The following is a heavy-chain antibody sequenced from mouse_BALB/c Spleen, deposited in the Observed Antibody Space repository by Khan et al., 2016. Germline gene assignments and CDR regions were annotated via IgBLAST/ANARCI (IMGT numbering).Heavy chain of an antibody. CDR1: GFTFNTYA. CDR3: VGEGRYDWYFDV. Sequence: EVQLVESGGGLVQPKGSLKLSCAASGFTFNTYAMNWVRQAPGKGLEWVARIRSKSNYYATYYADSVKDRFTISRDDSQSMLYLQMNNLKTEDTAMYYCVGEGRYDWYFDVWGAGTPVTVSS. D-gene: IGHD2-14*01. CDR2: IRSKSNYYAT. J-gene: IGHJ1*01. V-gene: IGHV10-1*02.